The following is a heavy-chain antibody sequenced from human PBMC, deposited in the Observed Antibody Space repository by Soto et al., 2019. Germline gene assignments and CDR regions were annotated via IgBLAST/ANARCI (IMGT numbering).Heavy chain of an antibody. Sequence: QVHLVESGGGLVKLGGSLRLSCPTSGFPFSDYYMSWIRQAPGQGLEWLSHISPKSTYRNYADSVKGRFTISRDNTKSSLFLQMNSLGVEDTAVYYCVRGGGGGLFEHWGQGVLVTVSS. CDR3: VRGGGGGLFEH. CDR2: ISPKSTYR. J-gene: IGHJ4*02. CDR1: GFPFSDYY. D-gene: IGHD2-21*01. V-gene: IGHV3-11*06.